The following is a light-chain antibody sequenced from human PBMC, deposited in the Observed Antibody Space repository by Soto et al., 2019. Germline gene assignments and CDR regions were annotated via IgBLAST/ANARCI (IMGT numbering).Light chain of an antibody. J-gene: IGLJ1*01. CDR2: EVS. Sequence: QSVLTQPASVSGSPGQSITISCTGTSSDVGSYNYVSWYQQYPGKAPKLLIYEVSNRPSGVSNRFSGSKSGNTASLTISGLQAEDEADYYCSSYTTSNTLVFGTGTKV. V-gene: IGLV2-14*01. CDR3: SSYTTSNTLV. CDR1: SSDVGSYNY.